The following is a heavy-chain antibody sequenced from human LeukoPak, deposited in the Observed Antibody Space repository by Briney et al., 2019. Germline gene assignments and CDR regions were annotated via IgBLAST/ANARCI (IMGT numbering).Heavy chain of an antibody. J-gene: IGHJ6*02. CDR1: GGTFSSYA. D-gene: IGHD3-22*01. Sequence: ASVKVSCKASGGTFSSYAISWVRQAPGQGLEWMGGIIPIFGTANYAQKFQGRVTFTADESTSTAYMELSSLRSEDTAVYYCASAPYYYDSSGYLYYYYGMDVWGQGTTVTVSS. CDR3: ASAPYYYDSSGYLYYYYGMDV. CDR2: IIPIFGTA. V-gene: IGHV1-69*13.